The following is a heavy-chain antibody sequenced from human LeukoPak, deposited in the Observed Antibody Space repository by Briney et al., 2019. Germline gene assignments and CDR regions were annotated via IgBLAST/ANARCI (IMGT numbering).Heavy chain of an antibody. CDR3: ARYNWGPPYYFDY. CDR1: GGTFSSYA. D-gene: IGHD7-27*01. CDR2: IIPIFGTA. V-gene: IGHV1-69*13. J-gene: IGHJ4*02. Sequence: ASVKVSCKASGGTFSSYAISWVRQAPGQGLEWMGGIIPIFGTANYAQKFQGRVTITADESTSTAYMELSSLRSEDTAVYYCARYNWGPPYYFDYWGQGTLVTVSS.